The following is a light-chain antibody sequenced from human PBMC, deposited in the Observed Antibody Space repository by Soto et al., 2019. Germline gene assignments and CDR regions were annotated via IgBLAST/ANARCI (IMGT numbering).Light chain of an antibody. Sequence: QSALTQPASVSGSPGQSITISCTGTSSDVGGYNYVSWYQQHPGKAPKLMIYDVSNRPSGVSNRFSGSKSGNTASLTISGLQAEDEADDYCSSYTGSSSYVALGGGTKLTVL. CDR3: SSYTGSSSYVA. V-gene: IGLV2-14*01. J-gene: IGLJ2*01. CDR2: DVS. CDR1: SSDVGGYNY.